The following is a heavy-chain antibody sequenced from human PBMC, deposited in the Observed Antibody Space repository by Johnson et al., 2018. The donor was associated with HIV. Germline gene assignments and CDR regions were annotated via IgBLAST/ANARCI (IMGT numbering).Heavy chain of an antibody. J-gene: IGHJ3*02. Sequence: VQLVESGGVLVQPGGSLRLSCVGSGIAFSTNWMHWVRQAPGKGLVWVSRINSDGRSSSYADSVKGRFTSSRDNAKNSLILQMNSLRDEDTAVYYCARRTVTALFDIWGQGTLVTVSS. CDR2: INSDGRSS. CDR1: GIAFSTNW. V-gene: IGHV3-74*01. CDR3: ARRTVTALFDI. D-gene: IGHD4-17*01.